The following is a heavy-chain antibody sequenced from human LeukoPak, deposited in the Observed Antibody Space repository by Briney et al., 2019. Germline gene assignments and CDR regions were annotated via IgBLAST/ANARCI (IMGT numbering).Heavy chain of an antibody. D-gene: IGHD3-10*01. V-gene: IGHV3-23*01. CDR1: GFTFNIYA. CDR3: ATNRGYGSGKNYYAMDV. CDR2: ISGSGGIT. J-gene: IGHJ6*02. Sequence: PGGSLRLSCAASGFTFNIYAMTWVRQAPGKGLEWVSHISGSGGITYYADSVKGRFTIFRDNSKNTLYLQMNSLRAEDTAVFYCATNRGYGSGKNYYAMDVWGQGTTVTVSS.